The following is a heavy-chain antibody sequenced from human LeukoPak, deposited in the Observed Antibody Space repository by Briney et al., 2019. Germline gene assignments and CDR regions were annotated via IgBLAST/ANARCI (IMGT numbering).Heavy chain of an antibody. J-gene: IGHJ5*02. V-gene: IGHV3-74*03. D-gene: IGHD6-13*01. Sequence: PGGSLRLSCAASGFTFTSYWMHWVRQAPGKGLVWVSRIDGDGSSTMYADSVKGRFTISRDSAKNTVYLQMNSLRAEDTAVYYCARGRANVAAADNWFDPWGQGTLVTVSS. CDR1: GFTFTSYW. CDR3: ARGRANVAAADNWFDP. CDR2: IDGDGSST.